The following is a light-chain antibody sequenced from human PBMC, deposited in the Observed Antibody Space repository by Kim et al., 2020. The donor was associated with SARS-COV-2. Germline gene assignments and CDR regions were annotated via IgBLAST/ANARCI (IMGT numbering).Light chain of an antibody. J-gene: IGLJ3*02. Sequence: SYELTQPPSVSVAPGQTARVPCGGNNIGRKNVHWYQQRPGQAPILVIYSDSDRPSGIPERFSGPNSENAASLTISRVEVGDEADYYCQAWDNDDGHWVFG. CDR2: SDS. CDR3: QAWDNDDGHWV. V-gene: IGLV3-21*04. CDR1: NIGRKN.